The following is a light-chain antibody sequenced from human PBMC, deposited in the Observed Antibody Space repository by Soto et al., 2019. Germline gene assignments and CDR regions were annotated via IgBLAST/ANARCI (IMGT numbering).Light chain of an antibody. V-gene: IGKV1-8*01. J-gene: IGKJ4*01. CDR1: QGISSY. CDR3: QQYYSYPLT. Sequence: AIRMTQSPSSFSASTGDRVTITCRASQGISSYLAWYQQKPGKAPKLLIYAASTLQSGVPSSFSGSGSGTDFTLTISCLQSEDFATYYCQQYYSYPLTFGGGTKVDI. CDR2: AAS.